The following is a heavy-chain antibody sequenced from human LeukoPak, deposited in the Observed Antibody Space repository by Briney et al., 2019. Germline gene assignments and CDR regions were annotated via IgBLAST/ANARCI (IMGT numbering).Heavy chain of an antibody. CDR2: IYPGDSDT. Sequence: GESLRISCKGSGYSFTSYWIGWVRQMPGKGLEWMGRIYPGDSDTKYSPSLQGHVTISADKSISTAYLHWSSLKASDTAMYYCARSYSSGCADWYFDLWGRGTLVTVSS. V-gene: IGHV5-10-1*01. J-gene: IGHJ2*01. CDR1: GYSFTSYW. CDR3: ARSYSSGCADWYFDL. D-gene: IGHD6-25*01.